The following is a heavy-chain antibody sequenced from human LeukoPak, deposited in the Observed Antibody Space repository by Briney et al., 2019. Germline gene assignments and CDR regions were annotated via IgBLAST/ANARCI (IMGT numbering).Heavy chain of an antibody. D-gene: IGHD2-2*01. J-gene: IGHJ5*02. CDR2: IYSGGST. CDR3: AKVSEYQLLSPEGWFDP. Sequence: GGSLRLSCAASGFSVTSDYMSWVRQAPGKGLEWVSVIYSGGSTYYADSVKGRFTISRDNSKNTLYLQMNSLRAEDTAVYYCAKVSEYQLLSPEGWFDPWGQGTLVTVSS. V-gene: IGHV3-53*05. CDR1: GFSVTSDY.